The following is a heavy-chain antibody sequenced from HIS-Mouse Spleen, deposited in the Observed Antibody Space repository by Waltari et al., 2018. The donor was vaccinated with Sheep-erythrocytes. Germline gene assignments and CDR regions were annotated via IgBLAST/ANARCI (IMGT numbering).Heavy chain of an antibody. CDR2: IYSGGRT. D-gene: IGHD4-17*01. V-gene: IGHV3-66*01. CDR1: GFTVSSNY. Sequence: EVQLVESGGGLVQPGGSLRLSCAASGFTVSSNYMSWVRQAPGKGVEGVSVIYSGGRTYYADSVKGRFTISRDNSKNTLYLQMNSLRAEDTAVYYCASQGVATVNLYYFDYWGQGTLVTVSS. CDR3: ASQGVATVNLYYFDY. J-gene: IGHJ4*02.